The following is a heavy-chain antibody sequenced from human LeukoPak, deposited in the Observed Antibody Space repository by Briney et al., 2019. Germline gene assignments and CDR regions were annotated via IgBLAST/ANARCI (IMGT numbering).Heavy chain of an antibody. V-gene: IGHV4-39*01. J-gene: IGHJ6*04. D-gene: IGHD1-7*01. Sequence: SETLSLTCIVSGGSIRSNSYYWGWIRQPPGKGLEWIGSIFYSGTTYYNPSLKSRVTISVDTSKNQFSLKLSSVTAADTAVYYCARGGPYNWNYGPMVRMDVWGKGTTVTVSS. CDR3: ARGGPYNWNYGPMVRMDV. CDR2: IFYSGTT. CDR1: GGSIRSNSYY.